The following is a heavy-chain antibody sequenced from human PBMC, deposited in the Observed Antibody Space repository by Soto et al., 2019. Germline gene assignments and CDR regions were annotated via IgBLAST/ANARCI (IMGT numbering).Heavy chain of an antibody. CDR2: IYYSGST. Sequence: SEALSLTCTVSGGAISSYWGSWIRQPPGKGLEWSGYIYYSGSTNYNPSLKSRLTISVDTSKNQLYLKMSFVTAAETPVYYCARGGWYGGGGSCLDPYYYYGIDVWGQATTVTV. V-gene: IGHV4-59*01. D-gene: IGHD2-15*01. J-gene: IGHJ6*02. CDR3: ARGGWYGGGGSCLDPYYYYGIDV. CDR1: GGAISSYW.